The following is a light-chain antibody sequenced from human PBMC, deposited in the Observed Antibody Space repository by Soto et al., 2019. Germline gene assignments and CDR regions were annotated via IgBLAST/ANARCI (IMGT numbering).Light chain of an antibody. CDR1: RSVSSN. CDR2: GAS. Sequence: EIVMTQSPAPLSVSPGERATLSCRASRSVSSNLAWYQQKPPQAPSLLIYGASTRATGIPARFSGSGSGPEFTLTISSLQSEDFALYYCRLYNNGPAIPFGQGARVEIK. CDR3: RLYNNGPAIP. J-gene: IGKJ5*01. V-gene: IGKV3D-15*01.